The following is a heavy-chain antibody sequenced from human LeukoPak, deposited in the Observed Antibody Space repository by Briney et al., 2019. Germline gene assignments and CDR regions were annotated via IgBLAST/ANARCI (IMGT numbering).Heavy chain of an antibody. J-gene: IGHJ4*02. CDR1: GFKFKNFW. D-gene: IGHD2-21*02. V-gene: IGHV3-23*01. Sequence: GGSLRLSCVASGFKFKNFWMTWVRQAPGKGLDWVSVISASGGTTYYADSVKGRFTISRDNSKNTLYLQMNSLRAEDTAVYYCARARTVVVTAITRPSRFDYWGQGTLVTVSS. CDR3: ARARTVVVTAITRPSRFDY. CDR2: ISASGGTT.